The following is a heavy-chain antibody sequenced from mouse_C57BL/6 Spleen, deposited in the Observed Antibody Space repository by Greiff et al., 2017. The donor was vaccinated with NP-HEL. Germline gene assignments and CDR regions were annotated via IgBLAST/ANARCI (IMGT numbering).Heavy chain of an antibody. CDR2: IDPSDSYT. D-gene: IGHD2-5*01. CDR1: GYTFTSYW. CDR3: SRARASYYSSHFDY. Sequence: VQLQQPGADLVMPGASVTLSCTASGYTFTSYWMHWVNQRPGQGLEWIGDIDPSDSYTNYTQKFKGKFTLTVDKSSSTAYLQLSSLTSEDSAVYYCSRARASYYSSHFDYWGQGTTLTVSS. J-gene: IGHJ2*01. V-gene: IGHV1-69*01.